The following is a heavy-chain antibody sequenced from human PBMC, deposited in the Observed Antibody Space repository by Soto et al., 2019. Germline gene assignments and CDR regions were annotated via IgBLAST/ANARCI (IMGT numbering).Heavy chain of an antibody. Sequence: PXGSLILSCTALGVTMSGKKYMSWVRQAPGRGLEWVSSLYDVDGTYYADSVKGRFTISSDTSKTIVFLQMSSLGPDDTAVYCCATWLLREHAYDIWGLGTTVTVSS. V-gene: IGHV3-53*01. D-gene: IGHD1-26*01. CDR3: ATWLLREHAYDI. CDR2: LYDVDGT. J-gene: IGHJ3*02. CDR1: GVTMSGKKY.